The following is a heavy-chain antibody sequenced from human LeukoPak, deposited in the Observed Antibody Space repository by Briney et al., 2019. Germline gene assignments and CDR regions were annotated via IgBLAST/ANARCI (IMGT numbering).Heavy chain of an antibody. CDR2: ISYDGSNK. Sequence: GRSPRLSCAASGFTFSSYGMHWVRQAPGKGLEWVAVISYDGSNKYYADSVKGRFTISRDNSKNTLYLQMNSLRAEDTAVYYCAKEAAIVVVVAAASAHFDYWGQGTLVTVSS. V-gene: IGHV3-30*18. CDR3: AKEAAIVVVVAAASAHFDY. D-gene: IGHD2-15*01. CDR1: GFTFSSYG. J-gene: IGHJ4*02.